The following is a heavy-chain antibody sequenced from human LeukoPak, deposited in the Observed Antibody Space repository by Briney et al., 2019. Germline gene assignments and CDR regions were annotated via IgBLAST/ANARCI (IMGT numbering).Heavy chain of an antibody. CDR3: ARNIVGATTRWFDP. D-gene: IGHD1-26*01. CDR2: INPSGGST. CDR1: GYTFTSYY. J-gene: IGHJ5*02. V-gene: IGHV1-46*01. Sequence: ASVKVSCKASGYTFTSYYMHWVRQAPGQGLEWMGIINPSGGSTSYAQKFQGRVTMTRDTSISTAYMELSRLRSDDTAVYYCARNIVGATTRWFDPWGQGTLVTVSS.